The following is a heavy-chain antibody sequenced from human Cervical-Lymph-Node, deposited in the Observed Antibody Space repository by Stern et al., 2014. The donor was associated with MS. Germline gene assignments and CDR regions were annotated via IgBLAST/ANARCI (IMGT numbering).Heavy chain of an antibody. CDR3: AREYTTSSKVEGMDF. CDR1: GFSFSNYG. J-gene: IGHJ6*02. CDR2: ISYDGSYK. Sequence: VQLVESGGGVVQPGRSLRLSCAASGFSFSNYGIHWVRQAPGKGLEWLAVISYDGSYKNYADSVRGRFTISRDNPRNTVYLQMNSLRAEDTAVYQCAREYTTSSKVEGMDFWGQGTTVTVSS. V-gene: IGHV3-30*19. D-gene: IGHD1-26*01.